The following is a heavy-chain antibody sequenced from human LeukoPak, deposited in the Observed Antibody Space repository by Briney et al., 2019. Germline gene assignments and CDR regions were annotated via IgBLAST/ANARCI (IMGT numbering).Heavy chain of an antibody. CDR3: ARLPYYYDSSGYRNYYYYMDV. CDR2: ISSSGSTI. CDR1: GFTFSDYY. V-gene: IGHV3-11*01. Sequence: GGCLRLSCAASGFTFSDYYMSWSREAPGKGVEWVSYISSSGSTIYYADSVKGGFTISRENAKNSLYMQMNSLRDEDTAVYYCARLPYYYDSSGYRNYYYYMDVWGKGTTVTVSS. J-gene: IGHJ6*03. D-gene: IGHD3-22*01.